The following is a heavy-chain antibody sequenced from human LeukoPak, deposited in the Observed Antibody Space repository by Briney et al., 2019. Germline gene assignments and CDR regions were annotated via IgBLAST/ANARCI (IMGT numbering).Heavy chain of an antibody. CDR1: GYTFSNNY. CDR3: AREDYGDYGFFDS. J-gene: IGHJ4*02. V-gene: IGHV3-53*01. CDR2: IYSGGST. D-gene: IGHD4-17*01. Sequence: GGSLRLSCAASGYTFSNNYMSWVRQAPGKGLEWVSVIYSGGSTYYADSVKGRFTISRDNSKNTLYLQMNSLRAEDTAVYYCAREDYGDYGFFDSWGQGTLVTVSS.